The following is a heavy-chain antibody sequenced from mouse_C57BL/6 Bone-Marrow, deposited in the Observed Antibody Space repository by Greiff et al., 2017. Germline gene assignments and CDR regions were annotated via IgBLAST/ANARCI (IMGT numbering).Heavy chain of an antibody. V-gene: IGHV5-4*01. D-gene: IGHD1-2*01. CDR1: GFTFSSYA. J-gene: IGHJ4*01. CDR3: ARDNYYRSDYARDY. CDR2: ISAGGSYT. Sequence: EVQLVESGGGLVKPGGSLKLSCAASGFTFSSYAMSWVRQTPEKRLEWVATISAGGSYTYYPDNVKGRFTISRDNAKNNLYLQMSDLKSEDTAMYYCARDNYYRSDYARDYGGQGTSVTVNS.